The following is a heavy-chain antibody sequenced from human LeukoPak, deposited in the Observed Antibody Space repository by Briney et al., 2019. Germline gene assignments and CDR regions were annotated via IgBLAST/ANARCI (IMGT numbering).Heavy chain of an antibody. Sequence: SETLSLTCTVSGGSISSGDYYWSWIRQPPGKGLEWIGYIYYSGSTYYNPSLKSRVTISVDTSKNQFSLKLSSVTAADTAVYYCARHELNWGSRADFDYWGQGTLVTVSS. CDR1: GGSISSGDYY. CDR2: IYYSGST. J-gene: IGHJ4*02. V-gene: IGHV4-30-4*01. D-gene: IGHD7-27*01. CDR3: ARHELNWGSRADFDY.